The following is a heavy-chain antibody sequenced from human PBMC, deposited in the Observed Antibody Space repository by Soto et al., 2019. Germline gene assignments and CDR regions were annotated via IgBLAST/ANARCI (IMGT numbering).Heavy chain of an antibody. Sequence: EVQLAESGGGLVQVGGSLRLSCVVSGLSFSDHAMNWVRQAPGKGLDWVSYISVDSETIYYADSVKGRFTISRDNAKNSLYLQMNSLRDEDTAVYYCARYGSGSLLRDPFDYWGQGTLVTVSS. J-gene: IGHJ4*02. CDR3: ARYGSGSLLRDPFDY. CDR1: GLSFSDHA. CDR2: ISVDSETI. V-gene: IGHV3-48*02. D-gene: IGHD3-10*01.